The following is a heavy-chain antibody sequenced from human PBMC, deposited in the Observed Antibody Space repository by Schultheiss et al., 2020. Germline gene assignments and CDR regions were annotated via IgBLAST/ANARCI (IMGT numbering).Heavy chain of an antibody. D-gene: IGHD3-16*01. V-gene: IGHV3-23*01. J-gene: IGHJ4*02. CDR3: AKDSGGEEAYFDY. CDR1: EFTLTAYW. Sequence: GSLRLSCAASEFTLTAYWMSWVRQAPGKGLEWVSAISGSGGSTYYADSVKGRFTISRDNSKNTLYLQMNSLRAEDTAVYYCAKDSGGEEAYFDYWGQGTLVTVSS. CDR2: ISGSGGST.